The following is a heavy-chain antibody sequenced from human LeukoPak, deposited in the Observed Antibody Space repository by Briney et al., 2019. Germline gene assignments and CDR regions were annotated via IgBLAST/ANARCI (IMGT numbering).Heavy chain of an antibody. CDR2: SNWNGGST. V-gene: IGHV3-20*04. J-gene: IGHJ4*02. CDR3: VRDAGGVFDY. D-gene: IGHD3-16*01. CDR1: GYTFSNFA. Sequence: PGRSLRLSCEVSGYTFSNFAVNWVRQAPGKGLEWVSGSNWNGGSTGYADSVKGRFTISRDNAKKSLYLQMNSLRAEDTALYYCVRDAGGVFDYWGQGTLVTVSS.